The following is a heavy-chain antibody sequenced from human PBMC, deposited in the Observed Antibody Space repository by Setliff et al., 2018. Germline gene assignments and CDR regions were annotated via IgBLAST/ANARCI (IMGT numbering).Heavy chain of an antibody. D-gene: IGHD1-26*01. J-gene: IGHJ6*04. CDR2: IIPMFRTP. CDR1: GGTFSNFA. V-gene: IGHV1-69*13. CDR3: ARVQWEIAVKFHYNRMDV. Sequence: SVKVSCKASGGTFSNFAISWVRQAPGQGFEWLGGIIPMFRTPEYAQKFQGRVTISADESRTAVYMELSSLRFDDTAVYYCARVQWEIAVKFHYNRMDVWGEGTQVTVPQ.